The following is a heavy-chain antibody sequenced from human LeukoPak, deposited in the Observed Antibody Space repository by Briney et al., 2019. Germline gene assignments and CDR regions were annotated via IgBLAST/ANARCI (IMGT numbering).Heavy chain of an antibody. CDR2: IFYSGNT. V-gene: IGHV4-39*01. D-gene: IGHD1-26*01. CDR3: ARLAIVGATTVGLFDY. CDR1: GGSISTSNYY. Sequence: SETLSLTCTVSGGSISTSNYYWVWIRQPPGKGLEWIGNIFYSGNTYYNTSLKSRVTISVDTSKNQFSLKLSSMTDADTAIYYCARLAIVGATTVGLFDYWGQGTLVTVSS. J-gene: IGHJ4*02.